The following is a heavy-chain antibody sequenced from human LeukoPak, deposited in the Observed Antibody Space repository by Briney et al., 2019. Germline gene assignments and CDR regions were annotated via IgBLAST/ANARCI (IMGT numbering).Heavy chain of an antibody. V-gene: IGHV4-34*01. CDR2: INHSGST. D-gene: IGHD3-22*01. Sequence: PSETLSLTCAVYGGSFSGYYWSWIRQPPGKGLEWIGEINHSGSTNYNPSLKSRVTISVDTSKNQFSLKLSSVTAADTAVYYCASLDSSGFVDDYWGRGTLVTVSS. CDR3: ASLDSSGFVDDY. CDR1: GGSFSGYY. J-gene: IGHJ4*02.